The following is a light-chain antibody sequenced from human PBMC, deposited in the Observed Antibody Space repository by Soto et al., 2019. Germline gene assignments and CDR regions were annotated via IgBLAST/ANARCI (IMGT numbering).Light chain of an antibody. J-gene: IGKJ3*01. CDR2: AAS. V-gene: IGKV1-9*01. Sequence: DIQLTQSPSFLSASVGDRVTITCRASQGISSYLVWYQQKPGKAPKLLIYAASTLQSGFPSRFSGSGSGTEFTLTISSLQPEDFATYYCQQLDNYSFTFGPWTKVDIK. CDR3: QQLDNYSFT. CDR1: QGISSY.